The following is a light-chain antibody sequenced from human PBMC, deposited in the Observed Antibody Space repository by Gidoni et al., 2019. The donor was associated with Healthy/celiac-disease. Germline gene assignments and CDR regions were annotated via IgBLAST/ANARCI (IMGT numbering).Light chain of an antibody. Sequence: DIQLTQSPSFLSASVGDRVTITCRASQGISSYLAWYQQKPGKAPKLLIYAASTLQSGVPSRFSGSGSGTELTLTNSSLQPEDFATYYCQQLNSYPRTFGPGTKVDIK. J-gene: IGKJ3*01. CDR2: AAS. CDR3: QQLNSYPRT. CDR1: QGISSY. V-gene: IGKV1-9*01.